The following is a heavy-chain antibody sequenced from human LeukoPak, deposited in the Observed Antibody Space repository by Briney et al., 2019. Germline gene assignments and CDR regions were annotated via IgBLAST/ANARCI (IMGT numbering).Heavy chain of an antibody. CDR2: INPKSGAT. V-gene: IGHV1-2*02. J-gene: IGHJ3*01. CDR1: VYTFDENH. CDR3: ARAGDESTGHYDSLHF. D-gene: IGHD2-8*02. Sequence: GASVTVSFKASVYTFDENHIHWVRQAPGQGPEWMGWINPKSGATDSAQQFQGRLTITRDTSIGTASMDLSGLRLDDTGIYYCARAGDESTGHYDSLHFWGQGTMVTVSS.